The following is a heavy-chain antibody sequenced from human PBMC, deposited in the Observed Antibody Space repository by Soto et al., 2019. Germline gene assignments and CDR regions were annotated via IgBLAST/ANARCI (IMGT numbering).Heavy chain of an antibody. V-gene: IGHV3-49*05. D-gene: IGHD3-22*01. CDR2: IRSKAYGGTT. Sequence: EVQLVESGGGLGKPGRSLRLSCTASGFSVSDHAMSWFRQAPGKGLEWVGFIRSKAYGGTTEYAASVKGRVTISRDESENIAFLQMNSLKTEDTAVYYCTSRAATIVVVSDAFDIWGQGTMVTVST. CDR1: GFSVSDHA. J-gene: IGHJ3*02. CDR3: TSRAATIVVVSDAFDI.